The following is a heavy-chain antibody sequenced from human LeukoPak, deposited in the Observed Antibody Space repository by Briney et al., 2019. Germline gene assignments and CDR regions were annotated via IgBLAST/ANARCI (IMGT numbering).Heavy chain of an antibody. D-gene: IGHD6-13*01. J-gene: IGHJ4*02. CDR2: FDPEDGET. CDR1: GYTLTEFS. Sequence: GSVKVSCKVSGYTLTEFSIHWVRRAPGKGLEWMGGFDPEDGETFYAQKFKGRVTMTEDTSSDTAYMEMSSLRADDTAVYFFPAITAAEQGSSSFDYWGQGTLVTVPS. V-gene: IGHV1-24*01. CDR3: PAITAAEQGSSSFDY.